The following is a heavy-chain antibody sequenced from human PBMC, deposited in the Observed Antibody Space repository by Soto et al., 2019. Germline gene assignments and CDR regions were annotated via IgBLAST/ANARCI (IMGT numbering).Heavy chain of an antibody. D-gene: IGHD3-16*01. CDR2: IYYSGST. J-gene: IGHJ5*02. V-gene: IGHV4-31*03. CDR3: ARVGGINWFDP. CDR1: GGSISSVGYY. Sequence: QVQLQESGPGLVKPSQTLSLTCTVSGGSISSVGYYWSWIRQHPGKGLEWIGYIYYSGSTYYNPSLQSRVTISVDTSKNQLYLKLSSVTAADTAVYYCARVGGINWFDPWGQGTLVTVSS.